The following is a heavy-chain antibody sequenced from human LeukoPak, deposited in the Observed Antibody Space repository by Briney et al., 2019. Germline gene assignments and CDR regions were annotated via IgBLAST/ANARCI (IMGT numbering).Heavy chain of an antibody. D-gene: IGHD2-15*01. Sequence: GGSLRLSCAASGFTFSSSSMHWVRQAPGKGLEWVSSISTSSSYIYYADSVKGRFTISRDNAKNSLYLQMNSLRAEDTAVYYCARWGYCSGGSCQGFDYWGQGTLVTVSS. CDR3: ARWGYCSGGSCQGFDY. CDR1: GFTFSSSS. V-gene: IGHV3-21*01. J-gene: IGHJ4*02. CDR2: ISTSSSYI.